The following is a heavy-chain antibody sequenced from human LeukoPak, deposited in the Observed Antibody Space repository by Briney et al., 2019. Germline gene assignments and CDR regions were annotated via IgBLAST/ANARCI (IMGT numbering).Heavy chain of an antibody. D-gene: IGHD1-7*01. J-gene: IGHJ1*01. CDR1: GGSVSGYY. V-gene: IGHV4-34*01. CDR2: INHSGST. Sequence: SETLSLTCAVYGGSVSGYYWSWICQPPGKGLEWIGEINHSGSTNYNPSLKSRVTISIDTSKNQFSLKLSSVTAADTAVYYCARGGGYKWNYEVYFQHWGQGTLVTVSS. CDR3: ARGGGYKWNYEVYFQH.